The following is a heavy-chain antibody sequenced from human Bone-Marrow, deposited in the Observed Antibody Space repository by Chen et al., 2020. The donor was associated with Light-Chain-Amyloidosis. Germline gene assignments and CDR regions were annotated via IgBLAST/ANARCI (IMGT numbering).Heavy chain of an antibody. V-gene: IGHV4-39*01. J-gene: IGHJ5*02. CDR2: VYYGGRT. D-gene: IGHD2-8*01. Sequence: QLQLQEAGPGLVKPSETLSLTCTISGGSITSSGYYWGWFRQPPGKGLEWVATVYYGGRTYYNPVLKTRGLISVYTSRKQFSLKLASVTASDTAVYFCARNCTSEIRGGWFDPWGPGTLVTVSS. CDR1: GGSITSSGYY. CDR3: ARNCTSEIRGGWFDP.